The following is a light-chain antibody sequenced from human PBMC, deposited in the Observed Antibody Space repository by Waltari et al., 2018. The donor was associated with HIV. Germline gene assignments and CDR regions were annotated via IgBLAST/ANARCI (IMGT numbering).Light chain of an antibody. CDR3: QQYGSSPRT. J-gene: IGKJ2*01. CDR1: QSVSSSY. CDR2: GAS. V-gene: IGKV3-20*01. Sequence: EIVLTQSPGTLSLSPGERATLSCRASQSVSSSYLAWNQQKPGQAPRLLIYGASSRATGIPDRFSGSGSGTDFTLTISRLEPEDFAVYYCQQYGSSPRTFGQGTKLEIK.